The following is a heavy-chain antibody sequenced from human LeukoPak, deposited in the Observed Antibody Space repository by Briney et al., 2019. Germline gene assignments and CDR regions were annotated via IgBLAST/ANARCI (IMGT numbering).Heavy chain of an antibody. J-gene: IGHJ4*02. Sequence: TSETLSLTCAVYGGSFSGYYWSWIRQPPGKGLEWIGEINHSGSTNYNPSLKSRVTISVDTSKNQFSLKLSYVTAADTAVYYCARSRLPEQRGYLEFDYWGQGTLVTVSS. D-gene: IGHD5-18*01. CDR1: GGSFSGYY. V-gene: IGHV4-34*01. CDR2: INHSGST. CDR3: ARSRLPEQRGYLEFDY.